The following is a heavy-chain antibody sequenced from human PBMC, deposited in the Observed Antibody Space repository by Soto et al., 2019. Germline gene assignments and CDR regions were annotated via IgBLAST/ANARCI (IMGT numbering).Heavy chain of an antibody. V-gene: IGHV4-4*02. CDR1: GGSISSSNW. Sequence: QVQLQESGPGLVKPSGTLSLTCAVSGGSISSSNWWSWVRQPPGKGLEWIGEIYHSGSTNYIPSLKRRVTISVDKSKNQFSLKLSSVTAADTAVYYCARIIGYGDYSHGMDVWGQGTTVTVSS. D-gene: IGHD4-17*01. CDR2: IYHSGST. CDR3: ARIIGYGDYSHGMDV. J-gene: IGHJ6*02.